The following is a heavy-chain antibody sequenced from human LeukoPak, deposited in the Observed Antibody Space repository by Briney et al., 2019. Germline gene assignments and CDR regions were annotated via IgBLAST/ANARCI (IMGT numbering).Heavy chain of an antibody. Sequence: SETLPLTCTVSGGSISSYYWSWIRQPAGKGLEWIGRIYTSGSTNYNPSLKSRVTMSVDTSKNQFSLKLSSVTAADTAVYYCASRSYEDYYYGMDVWGQGTTVTVSS. J-gene: IGHJ6*02. D-gene: IGHD3-16*01. V-gene: IGHV4-4*07. CDR3: ASRSYEDYYYGMDV. CDR2: IYTSGST. CDR1: GGSISSYY.